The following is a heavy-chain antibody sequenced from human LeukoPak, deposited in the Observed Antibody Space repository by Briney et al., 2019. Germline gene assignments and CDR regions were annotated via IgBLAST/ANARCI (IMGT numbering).Heavy chain of an antibody. CDR2: INPSGGST. Sequence: ASVKVSCKASGGTFSSYAISWVRQAPGQGLEWMGIINPSGGSTSYAQKFQGRVTMTRDTSTSTVYMELSSLRSEDTAVYYCARAAAHNYYGSGSRYYYYYYMDVWGKGTTVTISS. D-gene: IGHD3-10*01. CDR3: ARAAAHNYYGSGSRYYYYYYMDV. CDR1: GGTFSSYA. V-gene: IGHV1-46*01. J-gene: IGHJ6*03.